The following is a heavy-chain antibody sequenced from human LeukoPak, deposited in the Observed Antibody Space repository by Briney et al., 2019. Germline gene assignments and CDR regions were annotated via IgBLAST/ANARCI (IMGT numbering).Heavy chain of an antibody. CDR2: IYYSGSP. Sequence: SETLSLTCAVAGGSISSYYWSWIRQPPGGGLEWIGYIYYSGSPNYHPSLQSRVPISVDTSKPQFSLKLSPVTAADTAVYYCARSIVLGSSDVWGKGTTVTISS. V-gene: IGHV4-59*01. D-gene: IGHD2-8*02. J-gene: IGHJ6*03. CDR1: GGSISSYY. CDR3: ARSIVLGSSDV.